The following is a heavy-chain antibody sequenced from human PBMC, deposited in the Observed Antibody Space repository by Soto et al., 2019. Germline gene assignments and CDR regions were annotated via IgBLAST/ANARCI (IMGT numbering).Heavy chain of an antibody. V-gene: IGHV3-23*01. CDR1: GFTFSSYA. Sequence: GGSLRLSCAASGFTFSSYAMSWVRQAPGKGLEWVSAISGSGGSTYYADSVKGRFTISRDNSKNTLYLQMNSLRAEDTAVYYCAKNQPRYCSGGSCYLPPVDYWGQGTLVTAPQ. D-gene: IGHD2-15*01. CDR3: AKNQPRYCSGGSCYLPPVDY. CDR2: ISGSGGST. J-gene: IGHJ4*02.